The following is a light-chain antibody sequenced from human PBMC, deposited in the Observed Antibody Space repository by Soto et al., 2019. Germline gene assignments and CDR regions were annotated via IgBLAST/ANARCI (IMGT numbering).Light chain of an antibody. CDR3: CSYAGSSASV. J-gene: IGLJ1*01. V-gene: IGLV2-23*02. CDR1: SSEVGSYNL. CDR2: EVS. Sequence: QSVLTQPASVSGSPGQSITISCTGTSSEVGSYNLVSWYQQHPGKAPKLMIYEVSKRPSGVSNRFSGSQSGNTASLTISGLQAEDGADYYCCSYAGSSASVFGPGTKAT.